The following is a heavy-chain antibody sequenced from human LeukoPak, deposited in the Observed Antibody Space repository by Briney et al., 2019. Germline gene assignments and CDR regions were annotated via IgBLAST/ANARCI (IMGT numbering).Heavy chain of an antibody. V-gene: IGHV1-69*02. J-gene: IGHJ4*02. CDR1: GGTFSSYT. CDR2: IIPILGIA. D-gene: IGHD3-22*01. Sequence: SVKVSCKASGGTFSSYTISWVRQAPGQGLEWMGRIIPILGIANYAQKFQGRVTITADKSTSTAYMELSSLRSEDTAVYYCVGEAYYDSSASYYFDCWGQGTLVTVSS. CDR3: VGEAYYDSSASYYFDC.